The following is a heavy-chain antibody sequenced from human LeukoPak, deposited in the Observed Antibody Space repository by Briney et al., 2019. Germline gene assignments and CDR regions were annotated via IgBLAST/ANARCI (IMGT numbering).Heavy chain of an antibody. CDR1: GFTFSSYG. Sequence: PGGSLRLSCAASGFTFSSYGMHWVRQAPGKGLEWVAVIWYGGSNKYYADSVKGRFTISRDNSKNTLYLQMNSLRAEDTAVYYCAKDYKYSSSSLGYWGQGTLVTVSS. CDR2: IWYGGSNK. CDR3: AKDYKYSSSSLGY. J-gene: IGHJ4*02. V-gene: IGHV3-30*02. D-gene: IGHD6-6*01.